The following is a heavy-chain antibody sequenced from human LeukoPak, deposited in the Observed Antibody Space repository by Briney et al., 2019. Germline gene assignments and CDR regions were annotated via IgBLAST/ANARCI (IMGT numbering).Heavy chain of an antibody. J-gene: IGHJ4*02. CDR1: GFTFDDYA. CDR2: ISWNSGSI. Sequence: PGGSLRLSCAASGFTFDDYAMHWVRQAPGKGLEWVSGISWNSGSIGYADSVKGRFTISRDNAKNTLYLQMNSLRVEDTAVYYCARDHPGSNSLDYWGQGTLVTVSS. CDR3: ARDHPGSNSLDY. V-gene: IGHV3-9*01. D-gene: IGHD4-11*01.